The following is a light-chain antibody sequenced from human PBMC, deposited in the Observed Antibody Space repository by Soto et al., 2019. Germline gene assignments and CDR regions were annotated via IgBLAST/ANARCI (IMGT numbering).Light chain of an antibody. CDR2: AAS. J-gene: IGKJ1*01. V-gene: IGKV1-8*01. CDR1: QGISSY. CDR3: QQYYSYPHT. Sequence: AIRMTQSPSSFSASTGDRVTITCRASQGISSYLAWYQQKPGKAPKLLIYAASTLQSGVQSRFSGSGSGTHFTLTISCLQSEDFATYYWQQYYSYPHTFGQGTKVEIK.